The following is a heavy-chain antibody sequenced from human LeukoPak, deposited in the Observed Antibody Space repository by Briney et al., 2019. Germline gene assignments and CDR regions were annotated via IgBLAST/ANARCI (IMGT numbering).Heavy chain of an antibody. Sequence: PGGSLRLSCAASTFTVSTNYMTWVRQAPGKGLEWVSMIYTGGSPYYADSVKGRFTISRDNSKSTLNLQMNSLRVEDTAVYYCVPLTDGSVVQWGQGTLVTVSS. CDR3: VPLTDGSVVQ. J-gene: IGHJ4*02. CDR2: IYTGGSP. V-gene: IGHV3-66*01. CDR1: TFTVSTNY. D-gene: IGHD3-10*01.